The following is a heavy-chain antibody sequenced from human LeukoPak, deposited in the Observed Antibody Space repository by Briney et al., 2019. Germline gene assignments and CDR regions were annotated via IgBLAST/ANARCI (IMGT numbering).Heavy chain of an antibody. D-gene: IGHD3-10*01. V-gene: IGHV4-34*01. CDR3: ARGYYGSGSYYSTKEYGMDV. J-gene: IGHJ6*02. Sequence: SETLSPTCAVYGGSFSDYYWSWIRQPPGKGLEWIGEINYSGSTNYNPSLKSRVTISVDTLKKQFSLKLSSVTAADTAVYYCARGYYGSGSYYSTKEYGMDVWGQGTTVTVSS. CDR2: INYSGST. CDR1: GGSFSDYY.